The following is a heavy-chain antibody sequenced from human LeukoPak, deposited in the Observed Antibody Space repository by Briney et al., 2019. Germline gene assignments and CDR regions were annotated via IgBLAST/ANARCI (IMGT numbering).Heavy chain of an antibody. V-gene: IGHV3-13*01. CDR2: IGIVGDT. Sequence: GGSLRLSCAASGFTFSSYDMHWVRQATGKGLEWVSSIGIVGDTYYAGSVKGRFTVSRENAKNSFYLQMNSLRAGDTAVYYRTRDRRIAAAGTRGDWYFDLWGRGTLVTVSS. D-gene: IGHD6-13*01. CDR1: GFTFSSYD. CDR3: TRDRRIAAAGTRGDWYFDL. J-gene: IGHJ2*01.